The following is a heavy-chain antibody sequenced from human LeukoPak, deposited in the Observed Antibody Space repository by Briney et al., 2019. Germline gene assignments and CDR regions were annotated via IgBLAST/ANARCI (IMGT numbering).Heavy chain of an antibody. V-gene: IGHV5-51*01. D-gene: IGHD6-13*01. J-gene: IGHJ6*02. CDR2: IYPGDSYT. Sequence: GESLKISCKGSGYSFTSYWIGWVRQMPGKGLEWMGIIYPGDSYTNYSPSFQGHVTISADKSISTAYLQWSSLKASDTAMYYCARHGKVAAAGQYYYYYYGMDVWGQGTTVTVSS. CDR3: ARHGKVAAAGQYYYYYYGMDV. CDR1: GYSFTSYW.